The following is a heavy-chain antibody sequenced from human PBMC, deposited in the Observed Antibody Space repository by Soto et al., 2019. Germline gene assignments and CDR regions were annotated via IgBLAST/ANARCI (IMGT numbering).Heavy chain of an antibody. V-gene: IGHV3-30*18. CDR1: GFTFSSYG. J-gene: IGHJ6*02. CDR2: ISYDGSNK. Sequence: QVQLVEFGGGVVQPGRSLRLSCAASGFTFSSYGMHWVCQAPGKGLEWVAVISYDGSNKYYADSVKGRFTISRDNSQNTLYLQMNSLRAEDTAVYYCAKARKVEYSSSGGMDVWGQGTTVTVSS. CDR3: AKARKVEYSSSGGMDV. D-gene: IGHD6-6*01.